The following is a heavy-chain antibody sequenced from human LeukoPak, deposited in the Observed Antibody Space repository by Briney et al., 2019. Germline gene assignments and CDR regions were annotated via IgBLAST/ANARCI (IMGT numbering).Heavy chain of an antibody. CDR1: GFTFTTYW. J-gene: IGHJ4*02. D-gene: IGHD4-17*01. Sequence: GGSLRLSCAASGFTFTTYWMGWVRQAPGKGLEWVANIKQDGSEQYYVDSVKGRFTISRDNAKNSLSLQMNSLRTEDTAVYYCAKSRYDYAEGPFDYWGQGTLVTVSS. V-gene: IGHV3-7*03. CDR2: IKQDGSEQ. CDR3: AKSRYDYAEGPFDY.